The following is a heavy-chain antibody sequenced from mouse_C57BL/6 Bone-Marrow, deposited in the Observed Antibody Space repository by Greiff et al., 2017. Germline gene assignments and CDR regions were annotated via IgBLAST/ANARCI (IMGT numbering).Heavy chain of an antibody. CDR3: ARESLLRLFDY. CDR1: GYTFTSYW. CDR2: IYPSDSET. J-gene: IGHJ2*01. Sequence: VQLQQPGAELVRPGYSVKLSCKASGYTFTSYWMDWVKQRPGQGLEWIGNIYPSDSETHYNQKFKDKATLTVDKSSSTAYMQLSSLTSEDSAVYYCARESLLRLFDYWGQGTTLTVSS. V-gene: IGHV1-61*01. D-gene: IGHD1-1*01.